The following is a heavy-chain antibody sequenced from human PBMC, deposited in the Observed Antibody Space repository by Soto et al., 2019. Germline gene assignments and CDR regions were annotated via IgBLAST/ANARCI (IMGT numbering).Heavy chain of an antibody. CDR3: ARVGIQYSSDAYYFDY. D-gene: IGHD6-19*01. J-gene: IGHJ4*02. Sequence: ASVKVSCKASGYTFTSYGISWVRQAPGQGLEWMGWISAYNGNTNYAQKLQGRVTMTTDTSTSTAYMELRSLRSDDTAVYYCARVGIQYSSDAYYFDYWGQGTLVTVSS. CDR1: GYTFTSYG. V-gene: IGHV1-18*01. CDR2: ISAYNGNT.